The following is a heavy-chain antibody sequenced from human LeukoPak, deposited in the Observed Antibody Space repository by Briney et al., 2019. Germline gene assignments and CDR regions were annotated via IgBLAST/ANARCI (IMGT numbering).Heavy chain of an antibody. J-gene: IGHJ4*02. CDR3: SRILWLGELWGAIDY. Sequence: SGPALVKPTQTLTLTCTFSGFSLSTSGMCVGWIRQPPGKALEWLARIDWDDDKYYSTSLKTRLTISKDTSKNQVVLTMTNMDPVDTATYYCSRILWLGELWGAIDYWGQGTLVTVSS. CDR2: IDWDDDK. V-gene: IGHV2-70*11. D-gene: IGHD3-10*01. CDR1: GFSLSTSGMC.